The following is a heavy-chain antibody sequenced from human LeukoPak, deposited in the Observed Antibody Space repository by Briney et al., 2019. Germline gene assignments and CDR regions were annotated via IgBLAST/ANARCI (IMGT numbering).Heavy chain of an antibody. CDR3: ARVNRITGTTKGSSFDP. CDR2: INPSGGST. J-gene: IGHJ5*02. D-gene: IGHD1-7*01. CDR1: GGTFSSYA. Sequence: GASVKVSCKASGGTFSSYAISWVRQAPGQGLEWMGIINPSGGSTSYAQKFQGRVTMTRDTSTSTVYMELSSLRSEDTAVYYCARVNRITGTTKGSSFDPWGQGTLVTVSS. V-gene: IGHV1-46*01.